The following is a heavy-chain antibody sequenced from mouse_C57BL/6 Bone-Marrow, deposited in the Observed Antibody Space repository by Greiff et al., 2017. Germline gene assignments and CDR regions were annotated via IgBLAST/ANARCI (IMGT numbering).Heavy chain of an antibody. D-gene: IGHD4-1*01. CDR1: GYSFTGYY. CDR2: INPSTGGT. CDR3: ARDWYYFDY. Sequence: VQLKESGPELVKPGASVKISCKASGYSFTGYYMNWVKQSPEKSLEWIGEINPSTGGTTYNQKFKAKATLTVDKSSSTAYMQLKSLTSEDSAVYYCARDWYYFDYWGQGTTLTVSS. J-gene: IGHJ2*01. V-gene: IGHV1-42*01.